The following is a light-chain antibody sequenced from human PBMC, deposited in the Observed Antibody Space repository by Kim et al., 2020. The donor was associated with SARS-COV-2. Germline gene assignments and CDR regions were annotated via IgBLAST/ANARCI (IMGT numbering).Light chain of an antibody. CDR2: GAS. CDR3: QQYNNWPPRT. V-gene: IGKV3-15*01. J-gene: IGKJ1*01. Sequence: SPGERVTLSCRARQSVSSNLAWYQQKPGQAPRLLIYGASTRATGIPARFSGSGSGTEFTLTVSSLQSEDFAVYFCQQYNNWPPRTFGQGTKVDIK. CDR1: QSVSSN.